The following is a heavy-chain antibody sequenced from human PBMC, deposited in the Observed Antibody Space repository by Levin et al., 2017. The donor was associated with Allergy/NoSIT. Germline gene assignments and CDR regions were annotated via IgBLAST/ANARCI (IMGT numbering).Heavy chain of an antibody. Sequence: AASVKVSCKASGYTFTSYGISWVRQAPGQGLEWMGWISAYNGNTNYAQKLQGRVTMTTDTSTSTAYMELRSLRSDDTAVYYCARNAYYYGSGSSLWARGLTPYYMDVWGKGTTVTVSS. J-gene: IGHJ6*03. V-gene: IGHV1-18*01. CDR1: GYTFTSYG. D-gene: IGHD3-10*01. CDR3: ARNAYYYGSGSSLWARGLTPYYMDV. CDR2: ISAYNGNT.